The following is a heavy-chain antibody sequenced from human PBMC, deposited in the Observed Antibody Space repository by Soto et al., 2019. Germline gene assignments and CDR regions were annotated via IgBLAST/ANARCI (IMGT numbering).Heavy chain of an antibody. J-gene: IGHJ6*02. Sequence: GGSLRLSCAASGFTFSSYGMHWVRQAPGKGLEWVAVISYDGSNKYYADSVKGRFTISRDNSKNTLYLQMNSLRAEDTAVYCCAKASAWGIAGDYYGMDVWGQGTTVTVSS. V-gene: IGHV3-30*18. D-gene: IGHD6-13*01. CDR3: AKASAWGIAGDYYGMDV. CDR1: GFTFSSYG. CDR2: ISYDGSNK.